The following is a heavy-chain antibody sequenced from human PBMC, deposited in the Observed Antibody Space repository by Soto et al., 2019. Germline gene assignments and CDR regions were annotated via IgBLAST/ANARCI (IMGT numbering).Heavy chain of an antibody. CDR1: GGTFSTYT. Sequence: QVQLVQSGAEVKKPGSSVKVSCKASGGTFSTYTVIWVRQAPGQGLEWMGRIIPMLDITNTAQSFQGRVTITADKSPSPATRNRTTRRPDDTAIIFSTLGSWSAETFEIWGRGTMVTVSS. V-gene: IGHV1-69*02. CDR2: IIPMLDIT. CDR3: TLGSWSAETFEI. D-gene: IGHD6-13*01. J-gene: IGHJ3*02.